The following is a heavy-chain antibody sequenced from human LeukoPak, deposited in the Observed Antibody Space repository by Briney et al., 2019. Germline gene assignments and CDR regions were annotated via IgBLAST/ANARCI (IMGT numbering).Heavy chain of an antibody. CDR2: ISSSSSYI. CDR1: GFTFSSYS. CDR3: ARDDLRYFDWFAAFDI. Sequence: GSLRLSCAASGFTFSSYSMNWVRQAPGKGLEWVSSISSSSSYIYYADSVKGRFTISRDNAKNSLYLQMNSLRAEDTAVYYCARDDLRYFDWFAAFDIWGQGTMVTVSS. V-gene: IGHV3-21*01. D-gene: IGHD3-9*01. J-gene: IGHJ3*02.